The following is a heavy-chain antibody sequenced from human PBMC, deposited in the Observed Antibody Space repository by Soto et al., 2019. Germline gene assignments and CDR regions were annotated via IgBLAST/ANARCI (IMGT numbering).Heavy chain of an antibody. J-gene: IGHJ4*01. CDR3: TTDSYSTMIVVRFDY. V-gene: IGHV3-23*01. D-gene: IGHD3-22*01. CDR1: EFTFSTYA. Sequence: GSLRLSCVAFEFTFSTYAMTWVRQAPGKGLEWVSGISGNGASTNYADSAKDRFTISRDNAENTLFLQMNSLKTEDTGLYYCTTDSYSTMIVVRFDYWGHGTLVTVSS. CDR2: ISGNGAST.